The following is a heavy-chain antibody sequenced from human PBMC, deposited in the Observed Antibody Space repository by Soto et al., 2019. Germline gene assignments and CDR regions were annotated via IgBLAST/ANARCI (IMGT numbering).Heavy chain of an antibody. Sequence: SGPTLVNPTETLTLTCTFSGISLNTGGICVSWIRQPPGKALEWLGLIDWADDKDYRTSLKTRLTISKDSSKNQVVLTMTNMDPVDTATYYCARSLSVAASSGFDFWGQGILVTVSS. CDR3: ARSLSVAASSGFDF. CDR1: GISLNTGGIC. D-gene: IGHD2-15*01. V-gene: IGHV2-70*13. J-gene: IGHJ4*02. CDR2: IDWADDK.